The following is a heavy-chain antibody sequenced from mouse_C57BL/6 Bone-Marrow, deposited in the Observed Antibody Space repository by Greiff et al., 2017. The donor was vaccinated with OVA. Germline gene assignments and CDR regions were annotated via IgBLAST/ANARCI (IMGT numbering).Heavy chain of an antibody. V-gene: IGHV5-4*01. CDR2: ISDGGSYT. CDR1: GFTFSSYA. J-gene: IGHJ2*01. D-gene: IGHD2-3*01. Sequence: EVKVEESGGGLVKPGGSLKLSCAASGFTFSSYAMSWVRQTPEKRLEWVATISDGGSYTYYPDNVKGRFTISRDNAKNNLYLQMSHLKSEDTAMYYCARDLYGYYNYWGQGTTLTVSS. CDR3: ARDLYGYYNY.